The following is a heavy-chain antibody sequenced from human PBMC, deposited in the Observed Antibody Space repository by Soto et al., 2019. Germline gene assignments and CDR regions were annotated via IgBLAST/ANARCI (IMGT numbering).Heavy chain of an antibody. D-gene: IGHD3-9*01. J-gene: IGHJ4*02. V-gene: IGHV3-33*05. CDR1: GFAFSSYG. CDR3: ARDSGILTGYYRA. CDR2: ISYDGSKE. Sequence: GSLRLSCAASGFAFSSYGMHWVRRAPGKGLEWVALISYDGSKEYYADSVRGQFTISRDNSKNTLYLQMNFLRVEDTAVYYCARDSGILTGYYRAGGQGTLVTVPS.